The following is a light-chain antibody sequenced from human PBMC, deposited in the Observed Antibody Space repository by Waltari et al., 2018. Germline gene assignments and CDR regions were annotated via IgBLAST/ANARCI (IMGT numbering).Light chain of an antibody. V-gene: IGKV3-11*01. CDR1: QSVSSY. CDR2: DAS. Sequence: EIVLTQSPATLSLSPGERATLSCRASQSVSSYLAWYQQKPGQAPRPLIYDASNRATGIPARFSGSGSGTDFTLTISSLEPEDFAVYYCQQRSNWHFTFGPGTKVDIK. CDR3: QQRSNWHFT. J-gene: IGKJ3*01.